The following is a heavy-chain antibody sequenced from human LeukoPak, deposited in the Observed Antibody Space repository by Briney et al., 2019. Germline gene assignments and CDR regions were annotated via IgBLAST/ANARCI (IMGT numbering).Heavy chain of an antibody. D-gene: IGHD3-3*01. CDR3: AKDFLSRKFVDP. V-gene: IGHV3-30*02. CDR2: IRYDGSNK. CDR1: GFTFSSYG. J-gene: IGHJ5*02. Sequence: PGGSLRLSCAASGFTFSSYGMHWVRQAPGKELEWVAFIRYDGSNKYYADSVKGRFTISRDNSKNTLYLQMNSLRAEDTAVYYCAKDFLSRKFVDPWGQGTLVTVSS.